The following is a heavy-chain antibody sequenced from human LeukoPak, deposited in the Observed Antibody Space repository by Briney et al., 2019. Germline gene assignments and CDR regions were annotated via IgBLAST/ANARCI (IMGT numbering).Heavy chain of an antibody. J-gene: IGHJ4*02. Sequence: GRSLRLSCAASGFTFSSYAMHWVRQAPGKGLEWVAVISYDGSNKYYADSVKGRFTISRDNSKNTLYLQMNSLRAEDTAVYYCAKDFRGYSYGIWGQGTLVTVSS. CDR3: AKDFRGYSYGI. CDR2: ISYDGSNK. CDR1: GFTFSSYA. D-gene: IGHD5-18*01. V-gene: IGHV3-30-3*01.